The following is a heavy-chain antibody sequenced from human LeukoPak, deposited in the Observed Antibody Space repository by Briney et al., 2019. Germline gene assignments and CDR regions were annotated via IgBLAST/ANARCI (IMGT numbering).Heavy chain of an antibody. V-gene: IGHV3-23*01. J-gene: IGHJ3*02. CDR1: GFTFSSYA. CDR2: ISVIGGST. CDR3: AKDLGHYDILTGYRHDAFDI. Sequence: GGSLSLSCTASGFTFSSYAMSWVGKPPGKGLEWVSVISVIGGSTYYADSVKGRFTISRDNSKNTLYLQMSSLRAEDTAVYYCAKDLGHYDILTGYRHDAFDIWGQGTMVTVSS. D-gene: IGHD3-9*01.